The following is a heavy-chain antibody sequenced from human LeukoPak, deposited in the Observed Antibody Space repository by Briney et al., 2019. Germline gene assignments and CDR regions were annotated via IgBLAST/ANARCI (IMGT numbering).Heavy chain of an antibody. J-gene: IGHJ4*02. Sequence: ASVKVSCKASGYTFTSYGISWVRQAPGQGLEWMGWISADNGNTNYAQKLQGRVTMTTDTSTSTAYMELRSLRSDDTAVYYCARVFYASGSSHFDYWGQGTLVTVSS. CDR1: GYTFTSYG. D-gene: IGHD3-16*01. CDR3: ARVFYASGSSHFDY. V-gene: IGHV1-18*01. CDR2: ISADNGNT.